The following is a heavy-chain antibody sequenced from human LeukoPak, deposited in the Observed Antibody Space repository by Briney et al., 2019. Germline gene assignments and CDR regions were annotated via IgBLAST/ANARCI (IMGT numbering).Heavy chain of an antibody. CDR3: ARDLNWGFDY. J-gene: IGHJ4*02. CDR1: GFTFSSYG. V-gene: IGHV3-30*03. CDR2: ISYDGSNK. Sequence: QPGGSLRLSCAASGFTFSSYGMHWVRQAPGKGLEWVAVISYDGSNKYYADSVKGRFTISGDNSKNTLYLQMNSLRDEDTAVYYCARDLNWGFDYWGQGTLVTVSS. D-gene: IGHD7-27*01.